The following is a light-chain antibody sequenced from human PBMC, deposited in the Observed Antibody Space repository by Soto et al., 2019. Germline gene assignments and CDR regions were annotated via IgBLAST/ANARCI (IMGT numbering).Light chain of an antibody. J-gene: IGKJ1*01. CDR3: QQYGSSTPSVA. V-gene: IGKV3-20*01. Sequence: EIVLTQSPGTLSLSPGERATLSCRASQSVSSSYLAWYQQKPGQAPRLLIYGASSRATGIPDRFSGSGSGTDFTLTISRLEPEDSAVYYCQQYGSSTPSVAFGQGTKVDIK. CDR2: GAS. CDR1: QSVSSSY.